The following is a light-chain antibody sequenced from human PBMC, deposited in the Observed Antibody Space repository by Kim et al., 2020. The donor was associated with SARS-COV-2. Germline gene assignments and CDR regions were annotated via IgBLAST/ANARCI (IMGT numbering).Light chain of an antibody. J-gene: IGLJ3*02. CDR1: RSNIGASYD. CDR3: QSYDSSLSGWV. Sequence: RVTSPCTGSRSNIGASYDVNWYQQFPGTAPKLLIYGNSNRPSGVPDRFSGSKSGTSASLAITGLQAEDEADYYCQSYDSSLSGWVFGGGTQLTVL. V-gene: IGLV1-40*01. CDR2: GNS.